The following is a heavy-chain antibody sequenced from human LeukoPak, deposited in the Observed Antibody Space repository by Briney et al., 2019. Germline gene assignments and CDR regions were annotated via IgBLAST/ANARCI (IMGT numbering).Heavy chain of an antibody. CDR1: GFTFSSYA. J-gene: IGHJ5*02. CDR3: AKWRGTSWPKGDWFDP. Sequence: GGSLRLSCAASGFTFSSYARSWVRQAPGKGLEWVSAISGSGGSTYYADSVKGRFTISRDNSKNTLYLQMNSLRAEDTAVYYCAKWRGTSWPKGDWFDPWGQGTLVTVSS. V-gene: IGHV3-23*01. D-gene: IGHD6-13*01. CDR2: ISGSGGST.